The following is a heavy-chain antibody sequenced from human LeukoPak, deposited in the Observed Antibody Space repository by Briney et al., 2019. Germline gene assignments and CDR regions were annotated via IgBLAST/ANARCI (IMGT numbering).Heavy chain of an antibody. D-gene: IGHD1-26*01. J-gene: IGHJ4*02. Sequence: SETLSLTCTVSGGSISSSSYYWGWLRQPPGKGLEWIGSIYYSGSTYYNPSLKSRVTISVDTSKNQFSLKLSSVTAADTAVYYCARDRSHVGEYFDYWGQGTLVTVSS. CDR2: IYYSGST. V-gene: IGHV4-39*07. CDR3: ARDRSHVGEYFDY. CDR1: GGSISSSSYY.